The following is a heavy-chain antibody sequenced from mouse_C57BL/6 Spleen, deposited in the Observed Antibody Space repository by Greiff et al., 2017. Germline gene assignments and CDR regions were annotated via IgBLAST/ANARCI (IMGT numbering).Heavy chain of an antibody. J-gene: IGHJ3*01. CDR3: ARYDYDEGAAWFAY. V-gene: IGHV1-26*01. D-gene: IGHD2-4*01. Sequence: EVHLQQSGAELVKPGASVKISCKASGYTFTDYYMNWVKQSHGKSLEWIGDINPNNGGTSYNQKFKGKATLTVDKSSSTAYMELRSLTSEDSAVYYCARYDYDEGAAWFAYWGQGTLVTVSA. CDR1: GYTFTDYY. CDR2: INPNNGGT.